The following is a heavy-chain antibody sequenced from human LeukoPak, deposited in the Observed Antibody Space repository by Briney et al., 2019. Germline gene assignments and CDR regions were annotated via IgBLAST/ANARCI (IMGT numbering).Heavy chain of an antibody. V-gene: IGHV3-23*01. Sequence: GGSLRLSCTVSGFTVSSNSMSWVRQAPGKGLEWVSGISDSGDVIEYADSVKGRFTISRDTSKNTLYLQMNSLRVEDTALYYCAKRLRDGYNSPIDYWGQGTLVIVSS. J-gene: IGHJ4*02. CDR1: GFTVSSNS. CDR2: ISDSGDVI. D-gene: IGHD5-24*01. CDR3: AKRLRDGYNSPIDY.